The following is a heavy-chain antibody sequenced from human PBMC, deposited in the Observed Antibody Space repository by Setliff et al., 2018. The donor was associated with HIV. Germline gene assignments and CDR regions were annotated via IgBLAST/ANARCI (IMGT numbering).Heavy chain of an antibody. CDR1: GGSISSSSFY. CDR2: ISHSGRT. CDR3: ARGFEGYCSGASCHWFDS. D-gene: IGHD2-15*01. Sequence: KPSETLSLTCNVSGGSISSSSFYWGWIRQPPGKGLEWIGEISHSGRTNYNPSLKTRLIISRDTSKNQFSLRLSSATVADTAIYYCARGFEGYCSGASCHWFDSWGQGTQVTVS. V-gene: IGHV4-39*07. J-gene: IGHJ5*01.